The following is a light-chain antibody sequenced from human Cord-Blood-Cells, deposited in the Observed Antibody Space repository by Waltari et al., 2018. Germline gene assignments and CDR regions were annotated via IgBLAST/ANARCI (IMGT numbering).Light chain of an antibody. CDR2: DVS. J-gene: IGLJ3*02. CDR1: SSDVGGYNY. CDR3: CSYAGSYTGV. V-gene: IGLV2-11*01. Sequence: QSALTQPRSVSVSPGQSVTISCTGTSSDVGGYNYVSWYHQHPGKAPKLRIYDVSKRPAGVPDRFSGSKAGSTATLTISGLQAEDDADYYCCSYAGSYTGVFGGGTKLTVL.